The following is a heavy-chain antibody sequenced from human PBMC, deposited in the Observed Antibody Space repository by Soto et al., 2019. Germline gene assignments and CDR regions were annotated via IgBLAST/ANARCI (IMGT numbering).Heavy chain of an antibody. V-gene: IGHV4-30-4*01. D-gene: IGHD1-26*01. CDR2: MHYSGST. Sequence: SETLSLTCTVSCGSVNNNDYYWSWIRQPPGKGLEWIGNMHYSGSTGYNPSLRSRVSMSVDTSKNHFSLKMNSLTPADTAVYYCARDSGSGSLWGQGTLVTVS. J-gene: IGHJ1*01. CDR3: ARDSGSGSL. CDR1: CGSVNNNDYY.